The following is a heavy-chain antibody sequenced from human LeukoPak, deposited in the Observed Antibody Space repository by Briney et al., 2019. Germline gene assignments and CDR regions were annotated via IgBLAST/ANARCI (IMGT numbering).Heavy chain of an antibody. CDR1: GFTFSSYS. J-gene: IGHJ3*02. CDR2: ISSSSSYI. V-gene: IGHV3-21*01. CDR3: ARFDPERAFDI. D-gene: IGHD3-9*01. Sequence: GGPLRLSCAASGFTFSSYSMNWVRQAPGKGLEWVSSISSSSSYIYYADSVKGRFTISRDNAKNSLYLQMNSLRAEDTAVYYCARFDPERAFDIWGQGTMVTVSS.